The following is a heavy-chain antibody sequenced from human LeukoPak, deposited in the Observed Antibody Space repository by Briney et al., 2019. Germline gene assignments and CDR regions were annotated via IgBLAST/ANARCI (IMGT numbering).Heavy chain of an antibody. CDR1: GFTFSSYA. V-gene: IGHV3-48*02. D-gene: IGHD3-16*01. CDR2: ISTSSSTI. J-gene: IGHJ4*02. Sequence: GGSLRLSCAASGFTFSSYAMSWVRQAPGKGLEWVSYISTSSSTIYYADSVKGRFTISRDNAKNSLCLQMSSLRDEDTAMYYCARGFNWAFDFWGQGTLVTVSS. CDR3: ARGFNWAFDF.